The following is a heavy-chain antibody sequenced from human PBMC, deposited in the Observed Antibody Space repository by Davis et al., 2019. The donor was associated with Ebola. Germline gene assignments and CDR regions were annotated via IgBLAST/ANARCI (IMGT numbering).Heavy chain of an antibody. V-gene: IGHV3-23*01. Sequence: GGSLRLSCAASGFTFSSYAMSWVRQAPGKGLEWVSAISGSGGSTYYADSVKGRFTISRDNSKNTLYLQMNSLRAEDTAVYYCAKDFRQQLADMYGMDVWGKGTTVTVSS. CDR2: ISGSGGST. CDR1: GFTFSSYA. D-gene: IGHD6-13*01. J-gene: IGHJ6*04. CDR3: AKDFRQQLADMYGMDV.